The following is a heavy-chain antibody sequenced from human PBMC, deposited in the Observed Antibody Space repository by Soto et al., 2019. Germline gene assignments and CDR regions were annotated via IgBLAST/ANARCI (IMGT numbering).Heavy chain of an antibody. Sequence: PGGSLRLACAASGFTFSSYAMSWVRQAPGKGLEWVSGISGTGGNTYYADSVKGRFTISRDNSKNTLYLQMNTLRAEDTAVYYCAKGLSVVLIRYYDYWGQGALVTVSS. CDR1: GFTFSSYA. D-gene: IGHD2-8*01. V-gene: IGHV3-23*01. J-gene: IGHJ4*02. CDR3: AKGLSVVLIRYYDY. CDR2: ISGTGGNT.